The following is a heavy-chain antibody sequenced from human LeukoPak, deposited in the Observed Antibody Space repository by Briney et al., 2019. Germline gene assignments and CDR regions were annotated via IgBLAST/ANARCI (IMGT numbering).Heavy chain of an antibody. V-gene: IGHV3-21*01. CDR2: ISSGGHNI. CDR3: ARHGDGFYRGMDV. J-gene: IGHJ6*01. Sequence: GGSLRLPCTASDFTFSRYSVIWSRKAPGEGLVWVSSISSGGHNIYYADPVKGRFTISRDNAKNSLSLQMNSLRVEDTAVYYCARHGDGFYRGMDVWGQGTTVTVSS. CDR1: DFTFSRYS. D-gene: IGHD4-17*01.